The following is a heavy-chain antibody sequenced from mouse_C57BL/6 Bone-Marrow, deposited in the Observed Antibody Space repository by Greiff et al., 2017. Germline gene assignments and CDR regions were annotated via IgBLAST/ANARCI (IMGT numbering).Heavy chain of an antibody. J-gene: IGHJ3*01. CDR1: GYTFTSYG. Sequence: VQLQQSGAELARPGASVKLSCKASGYTFTSYGISWVKQRTGQGLEWIGEIYPRSGNTYYNEKFKGKATLTADKSSSTAYMELRSLTSEDSAVDVCERVRDDYGSSYPFAYWGQGTLVTVAA. D-gene: IGHD1-1*01. CDR3: ERVRDDYGSSYPFAY. CDR2: IYPRSGNT. V-gene: IGHV1-81*01.